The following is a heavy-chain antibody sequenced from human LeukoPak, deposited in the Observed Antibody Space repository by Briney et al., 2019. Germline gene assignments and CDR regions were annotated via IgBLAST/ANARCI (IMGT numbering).Heavy chain of an antibody. CDR2: VSASGFTV. V-gene: IGHV3-48*02. CDR1: GLTFRAYG. J-gene: IGHJ3*02. D-gene: IGHD4-23*01. Sequence: GGSLRLSCAASGLTFRAYGMTWVRQAPGKGLEWISFVSASGFTVHYGDSVKGRFTISRDNAKNSLYLQMDSLRDDDTALYYCARDYDYGGNSAFDIWGQGTMVTVSS. CDR3: ARDYDYGGNSAFDI.